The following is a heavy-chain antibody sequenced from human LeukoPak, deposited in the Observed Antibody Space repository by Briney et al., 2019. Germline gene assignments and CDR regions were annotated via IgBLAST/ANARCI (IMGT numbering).Heavy chain of an antibody. CDR3: ARDGWYTRAYFDY. J-gene: IGHJ4*02. CDR1: GGSFSGYY. V-gene: IGHV4-34*01. Sequence: SETLSLTCAVYGGSFSGYYWSWIRQPPGKGLEWIGEINHSGSTNYNPSLKSRVTISLDTSKDQFSLKLTSVTAADTAVYYCARDGWYTRAYFDYWGQGTLVTVSS. CDR2: INHSGST. D-gene: IGHD6-19*01.